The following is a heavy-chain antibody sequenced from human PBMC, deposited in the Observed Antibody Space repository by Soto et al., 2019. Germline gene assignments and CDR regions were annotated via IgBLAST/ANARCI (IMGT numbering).Heavy chain of an antibody. CDR3: ARTNIRGNYFYSLDV. CDR1: GYTFTAYY. CDR2: INPNSGGT. J-gene: IGHJ6*02. V-gene: IGHV1-2*02. D-gene: IGHD3-16*01. Sequence: QVQLVQSGADVKKPGASVKVSCQASGYTFTAYYIHWVRQAPGQGLECMGWINPNSGGTHYAQKFLCRVNMTGDTSLSTAYMELTSLRSDDTAVYYCARTNIRGNYFYSLDVWGQGTTVTVSS.